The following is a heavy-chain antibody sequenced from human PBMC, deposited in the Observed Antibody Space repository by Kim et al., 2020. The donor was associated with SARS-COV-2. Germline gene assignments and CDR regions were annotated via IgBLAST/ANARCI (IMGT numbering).Heavy chain of an antibody. CDR1: GGSFSGYY. J-gene: IGHJ4*02. D-gene: IGHD3-10*01. Sequence: SETLSLTCAVYGGSFSGYYWSWIRQPPGKGLEWIGEINHSGSTNYNPSLKSRVTISVDTSKNQFSLKLSSVTAADTAVYYCAGAGTTMVRGEPIDYWGQGTLVTVSS. V-gene: IGHV4-34*01. CDR3: AGAGTTMVRGEPIDY. CDR2: INHSGST.